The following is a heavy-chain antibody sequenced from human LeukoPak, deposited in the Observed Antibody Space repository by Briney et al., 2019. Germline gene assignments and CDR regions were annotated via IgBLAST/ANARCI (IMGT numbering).Heavy chain of an antibody. CDR2: INPNSGGT. J-gene: IGHJ4*02. CDR1: GYTFTGYY. V-gene: IGHV1-2*02. CDR3: AGVDYYGSGSYGH. D-gene: IGHD3-10*01. Sequence: ASVKVSCKASGYTFTGYYMHWVRQAPGQGLEWMGWINPNSGGTNYAQKFQGRVTMTRDTSISTAYMELSRLRSDDTAVYYCAGVDYYGSGSYGHWGQGTLVTVSS.